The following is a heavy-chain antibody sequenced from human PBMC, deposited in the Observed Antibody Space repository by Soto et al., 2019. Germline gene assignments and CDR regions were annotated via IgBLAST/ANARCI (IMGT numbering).Heavy chain of an antibody. D-gene: IGHD3-10*01. J-gene: IGHJ4*02. CDR1: GGTFSSYT. CDR2: IIPILGIA. CDR3: ARYDFYYGSGSAYFDY. V-gene: IGHV1-69*02. Sequence: QVQLVQSGAEVKKPGSSVKVSCKASGGTFSSYTISWVRQAPGQGLEWMGRIIPILGIANYAQKFQGRVTITADKSTSTAYMELSSLRSEDTAVYYCARYDFYYGSGSAYFDYWGQGTLVTVSS.